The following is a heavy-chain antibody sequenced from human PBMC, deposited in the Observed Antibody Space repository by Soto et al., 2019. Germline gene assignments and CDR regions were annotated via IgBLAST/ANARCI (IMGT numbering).Heavy chain of an antibody. CDR3: VRHRNSRGSWYWVDP. CDR2: ISYTGTT. CDR1: GGSVSSASSY. J-gene: IGHJ5*02. D-gene: IGHD6-13*01. Sequence: SETLSLTCTVSGGSVSSASSYWSWIRQPPGKGLESIGYISYTGTTNYNPSLKGRISISVDTSKNQFSLKLSSVTAADTAVYYCVRHRNSRGSWYWVDPWGQGTLVTVSS. V-gene: IGHV4-61*01.